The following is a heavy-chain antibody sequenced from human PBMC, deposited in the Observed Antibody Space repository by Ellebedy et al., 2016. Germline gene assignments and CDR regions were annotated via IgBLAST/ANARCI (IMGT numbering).Heavy chain of an antibody. J-gene: IGHJ5*02. CDR2: ISYDGSNK. CDR3: AKGGYCSSANCMEWFNP. V-gene: IGHV3-30-3*02. Sequence: GESLKISXAASGFAFNFFAMHWVRQAPGKGLEWVAVISYDGSNKYYADSVKGRFTISRDNSKNTLYLQMNSLRAEDTAVYYCAKGGYCSSANCMEWFNPWGQGTLVTVSS. D-gene: IGHD2-2*01. CDR1: GFAFNFFA.